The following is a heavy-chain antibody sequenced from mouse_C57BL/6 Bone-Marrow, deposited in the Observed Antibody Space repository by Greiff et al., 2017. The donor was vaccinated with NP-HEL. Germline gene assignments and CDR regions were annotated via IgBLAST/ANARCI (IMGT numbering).Heavy chain of an antibody. J-gene: IGHJ4*01. CDR3: AKVDGYYDYAMDY. V-gene: IGHV2-5*01. Sequence: QVQLKESGPGLVQPSQSLSITCTVSGFSLTSYGVHWVRQSPGKGLEWLGVIWRGGSTDYNVAFMSRLSITKDNSNSQVFFKMNSLQADDTAIYYCAKVDGYYDYAMDYWGQGTSVTVSS. CDR1: GFSLTSYG. D-gene: IGHD2-3*01. CDR2: IWRGGST.